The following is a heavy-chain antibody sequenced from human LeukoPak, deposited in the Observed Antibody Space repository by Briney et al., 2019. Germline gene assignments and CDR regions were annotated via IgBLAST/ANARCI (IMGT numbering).Heavy chain of an antibody. CDR1: GFTFSSYA. CDR2: ISGGGGST. J-gene: IGHJ6*03. D-gene: IGHD4-17*01. CDR3: AKGHYGDYYYYYYMDV. V-gene: IGHV3-23*01. Sequence: GGCLRLSCAASGFTFSSYAMSWVRQAPGKGREWVSAISGGGGSTYYADSVKGRFTISRDNSKNTLYPQMNSLRAEDTAVYYCAKGHYGDYYYYYYMDVWGKGTTVTVSS.